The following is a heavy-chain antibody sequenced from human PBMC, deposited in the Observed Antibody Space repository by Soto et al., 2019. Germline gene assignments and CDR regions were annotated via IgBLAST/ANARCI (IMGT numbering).Heavy chain of an antibody. V-gene: IGHV3-23*01. Sequence: PGGSLRLSCAASGFTFSSYAMSWVRQAPGKGLEWVSAISGSGGSTYYADSVKGRFTISRDDSKNTLYLQMNSLKPEDTAVYYCTTDEYDILTGIDPWGQGTLVTVSS. CDR2: ISGSGGST. CDR1: GFTFSSYA. CDR3: TTDEYDILTGIDP. D-gene: IGHD3-9*01. J-gene: IGHJ5*02.